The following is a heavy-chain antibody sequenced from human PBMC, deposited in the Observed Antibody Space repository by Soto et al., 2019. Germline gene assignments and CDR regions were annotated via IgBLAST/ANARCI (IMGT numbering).Heavy chain of an antibody. CDR1: GYTFTRYG. Sequence: ASVKVSCKASGYTFTRYGISWVRQAPGQGLEWMGWINSYNGYTNYAQKFQGRVTMTTDTSTSTVYMELRSLRSDDTAVYYCAIEALRWFGELLQRTPGMDVWGQGTTVTVSS. V-gene: IGHV1-18*01. CDR3: AIEALRWFGELLQRTPGMDV. J-gene: IGHJ6*02. CDR2: INSYNGYT. D-gene: IGHD3-10*01.